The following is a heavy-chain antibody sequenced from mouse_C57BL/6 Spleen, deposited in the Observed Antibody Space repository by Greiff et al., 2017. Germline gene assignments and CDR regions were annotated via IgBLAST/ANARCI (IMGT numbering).Heavy chain of an antibody. D-gene: IGHD2-4*01. Sequence: QVTLKESGPGILQPSQTLSLTCSFSGFSLSTSGMGVGWIRQPSGKGLVWLAHIWWDDDKYYNTALKSRLTISKDTSNNQVFLKIANVDTAATATYNCARKDYDYDKRAWYADWGQGTLVTVAA. V-gene: IGHV8-8*01. CDR3: ARKDYDYDKRAWYAD. J-gene: IGHJ3*01. CDR2: IWWDDDK. CDR1: GFSLSTSGMG.